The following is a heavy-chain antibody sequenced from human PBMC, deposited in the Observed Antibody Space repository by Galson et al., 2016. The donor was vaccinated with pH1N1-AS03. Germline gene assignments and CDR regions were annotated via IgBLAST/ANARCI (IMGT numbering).Heavy chain of an antibody. CDR3: ARDPRGPCSSATCATTYYFGMAG. Sequence: SVKVSCKASGYIFTGFYVHWVRQAPGQGLEWMGWINPNNGVTNYAQKFQAWVTMTGDTSISTAYMELYGLKSDDTAAYYCARDPRGPCSSATCATTYYFGMAGWGQGTTVIVSS. J-gene: IGHJ6*02. D-gene: IGHD1-26*01. V-gene: IGHV1-2*04. CDR1: GYIFTGFY. CDR2: INPNNGVT.